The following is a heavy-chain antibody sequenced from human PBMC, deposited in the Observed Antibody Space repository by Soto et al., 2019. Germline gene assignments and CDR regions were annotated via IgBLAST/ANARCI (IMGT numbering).Heavy chain of an antibody. Sequence: SETLSLTCAVYGGSFSGYYWSWIRQPPGKGLEWIGEINHSGSTNYNPSLKSRVTISVDTSKNQFSLKLSSVTAADTAVYYCARQGAGLRFLEWPFYYMDVWGKGTTVTVSS. V-gene: IGHV4-34*01. CDR2: INHSGST. D-gene: IGHD3-3*01. CDR1: GGSFSGYY. J-gene: IGHJ6*03. CDR3: ARQGAGLRFLEWPFYYMDV.